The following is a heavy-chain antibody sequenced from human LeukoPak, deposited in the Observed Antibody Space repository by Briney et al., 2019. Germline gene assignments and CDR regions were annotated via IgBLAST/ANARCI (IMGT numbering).Heavy chain of an antibody. Sequence: GGSLRLSCAVSGFTLSSYAMHWVRQAPGKGLEWVAIISYDGTKKYYGESVQGRFTISRDDSENTVFLQMISLRDEDTAVYYCAKDGGEWFGEAYYFDYWGQGTLVTVSS. D-gene: IGHD3-10*01. CDR1: GFTLSSYA. V-gene: IGHV3-30*18. CDR2: ISYDGTKK. J-gene: IGHJ4*02. CDR3: AKDGGEWFGEAYYFDY.